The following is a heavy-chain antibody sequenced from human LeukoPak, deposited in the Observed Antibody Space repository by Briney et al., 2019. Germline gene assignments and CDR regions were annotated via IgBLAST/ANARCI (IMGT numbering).Heavy chain of an antibody. V-gene: IGHV4-59*01. Sequence: SETLSLTCTVSDGSISNYFWSWVRQPPGKGLEWIAYVHYSEPTNYNPSLRSRVTISLDTSKNQFSLKLRSVTAADTAVYYCARDRRRDLLHAFDIWGQGTMITVSS. CDR2: VHYSEPT. J-gene: IGHJ3*02. CDR1: DGSISNYF. D-gene: IGHD1-26*01. CDR3: ARDRRRDLLHAFDI.